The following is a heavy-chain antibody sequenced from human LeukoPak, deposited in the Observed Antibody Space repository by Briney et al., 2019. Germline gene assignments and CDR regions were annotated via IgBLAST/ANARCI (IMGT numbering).Heavy chain of an antibody. D-gene: IGHD2-8*01. CDR1: GFTFSSYG. CDR3: AKVTNGRRWTENWFDP. V-gene: IGHV3-30*18. Sequence: GGSLRLSCAAPGFTFSSYGMHWVRQAPGKGLEWVAVISYDGSNKYYADSVKGRFTISRDNSKNTLYLQMNSLRAEDTAVYYCAKVTNGRRWTENWFDPWGQGTLVTVSS. CDR2: ISYDGSNK. J-gene: IGHJ5*02.